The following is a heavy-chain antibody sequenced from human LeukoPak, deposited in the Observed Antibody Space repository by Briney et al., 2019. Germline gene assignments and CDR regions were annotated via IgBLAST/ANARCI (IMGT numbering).Heavy chain of an antibody. D-gene: IGHD6-19*01. CDR3: AREGQWRSFDI. J-gene: IGHJ3*02. CDR1: GFMFSSSW. CDR2: IKEDGSDK. V-gene: IGHV3-7*01. Sequence: GGSLRLSCAASGFMFSSSWMAWVRQAPGKGLEWVANIKEDGSDKNYVDSMKGRFTISRDNAKNSLYLQMNSLRAEDTAVYYCAREGQWRSFDIWGQGTMVTVSS.